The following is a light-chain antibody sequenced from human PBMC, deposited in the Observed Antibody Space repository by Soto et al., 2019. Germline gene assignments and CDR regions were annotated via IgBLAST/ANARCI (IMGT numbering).Light chain of an antibody. CDR2: AAS. CDR3: RDSYSTPGT. V-gene: IGKV1-39*01. J-gene: IGKJ1*01. Sequence: IKSRASQSISSYLNWYQQKPGKAPKLLIYAASSLQSGVPSRFSGSGSGTDFTLAISRLQPEDFATCYFRDSYSTPGTFGQGTKVDIK. CDR1: QSISSY.